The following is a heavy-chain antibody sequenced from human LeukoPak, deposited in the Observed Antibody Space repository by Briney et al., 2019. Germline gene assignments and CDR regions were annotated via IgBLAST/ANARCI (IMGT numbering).Heavy chain of an antibody. CDR3: ARVGYCSSASCPKNYGMDV. CDR1: GFTFNSYE. J-gene: IGHJ6*02. D-gene: IGHD2-2*01. V-gene: IGHV3-48*03. CDR2: ISSSGSTI. Sequence: AGGSVRLSCAASGFTFNSYEVNWVRQAPGKGLEWVSYISSSGSTIYYAGSVKGRFTISRDNAKNSLYLQMNSLRAEDTALYYCARVGYCSSASCPKNYGMDVWGQGTTVPVSS.